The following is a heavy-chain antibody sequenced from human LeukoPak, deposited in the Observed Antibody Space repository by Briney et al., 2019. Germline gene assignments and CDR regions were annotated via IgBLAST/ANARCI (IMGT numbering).Heavy chain of an antibody. CDR1: GFTFSSYA. Sequence: GGSLRLSCAAPGFTFSSYAMSWVRQAPGKGLEWVSAISGSGGSTYYADSVKGRFTISRDNSKNTLYLQMNSLRAEDTAVYYCAKWPPGGNYYGSGAPIDYWGQGTLVTVSS. V-gene: IGHV3-23*01. CDR2: ISGSGGST. CDR3: AKWPPGGNYYGSGAPIDY. D-gene: IGHD3-10*01. J-gene: IGHJ4*02.